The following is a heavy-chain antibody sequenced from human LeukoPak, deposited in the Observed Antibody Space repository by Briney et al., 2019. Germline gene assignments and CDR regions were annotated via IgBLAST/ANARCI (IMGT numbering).Heavy chain of an antibody. CDR3: ARSTYYYDSSGYYLDY. D-gene: IGHD3-22*01. CDR1: RFTFNNYA. J-gene: IGHJ4*02. CDR2: ISGSGGNT. Sequence: GGSLRLSCAASRFTFNNYAMSWVRQAPGKGLEWVSAISGSGGNTYYTDSVKGQFTISRDNSKNTLYLQMNSLRAEDTAVYYCARSTYYYDSSGYYLDYWGQGTLVTVSS. V-gene: IGHV3-23*01.